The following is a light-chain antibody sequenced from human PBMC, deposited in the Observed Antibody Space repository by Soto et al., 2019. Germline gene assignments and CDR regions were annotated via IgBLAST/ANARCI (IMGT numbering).Light chain of an antibody. J-gene: IGKJ3*01. CDR2: AAS. CDR3: QQYYSYPLT. CDR1: QDISNY. Sequence: IQMTQSPSSLSASVGDRVTITCQASQDISNYLAWYQQKPGKAPKLLIYAASTLQSGVPSRFSGSGSGTDFTLTISCLQSEDFATYYCQQYYSYPLTFGPGT. V-gene: IGKV1-8*01.